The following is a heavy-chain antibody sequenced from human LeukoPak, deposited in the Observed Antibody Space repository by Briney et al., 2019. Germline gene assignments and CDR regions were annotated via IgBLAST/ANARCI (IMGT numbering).Heavy chain of an antibody. CDR2: ISSSSSYI. Sequence: GGSLRLSCAASGFTFSSYSMNWVRQAPGKGLEWVSSISSSSSYIYYADSVKGRFTISRDDAKNSLYLQMNSLRAEDTAVYYCARDLYSSSSGDYWGQGTLVTVSS. CDR1: GFTFSSYS. V-gene: IGHV3-21*01. CDR3: ARDLYSSSSGDY. J-gene: IGHJ4*02. D-gene: IGHD6-6*01.